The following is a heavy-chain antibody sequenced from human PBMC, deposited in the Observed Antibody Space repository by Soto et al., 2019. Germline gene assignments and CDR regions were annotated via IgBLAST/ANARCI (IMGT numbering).Heavy chain of an antibody. CDR1: GGSFSGYY. J-gene: IGHJ5*02. D-gene: IGHD6-6*01. Sequence: PSETLSLTFAVYGGSFSGYYWSWIRQPPGKGLDWIGEINHSGSTNYNPSLKSRVTISVDTSKNQFSLKLSSVTAADTAVYYCERGDDLKTRIAARLGDGGWFDPWGQGTLVTVSS. CDR2: INHSGST. V-gene: IGHV4-34*01. CDR3: ERGDDLKTRIAARLGDGGWFDP.